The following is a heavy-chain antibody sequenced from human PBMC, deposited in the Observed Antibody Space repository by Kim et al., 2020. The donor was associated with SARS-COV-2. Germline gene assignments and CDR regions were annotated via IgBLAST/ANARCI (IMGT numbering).Heavy chain of an antibody. J-gene: IGHJ6*02. Sequence: SETLSLTCTVSGGSISSGGYYWSWIRQHPGKGLEWIGYIYYSGSTYYNPSLKSRVTISVDTSKNQFSLKLSSVTAADTAVYYCARAIYGDYGGYYYYYYGMDVWGQGTTVTVSS. CDR2: IYYSGST. CDR3: ARAIYGDYGGYYYYYYGMDV. V-gene: IGHV4-31*03. D-gene: IGHD4-17*01. CDR1: GGSISSGGYY.